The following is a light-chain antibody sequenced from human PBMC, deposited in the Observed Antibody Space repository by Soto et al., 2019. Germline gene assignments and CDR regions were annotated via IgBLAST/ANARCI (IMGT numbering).Light chain of an antibody. J-gene: IGKJ2*01. CDR1: QDISKY. CDR3: QHYDHPPYT. V-gene: IGKV1-33*01. CDR2: FAS. Sequence: DIQMTQSPSSLSATVGDRVTITCQASQDISKYLNWYQQKPGKAPNLLIYFASNFETGVPSRFSGSGSGTYFSLTINSLQPEDSATYYCQHYDHPPYTFGQGSNLEI.